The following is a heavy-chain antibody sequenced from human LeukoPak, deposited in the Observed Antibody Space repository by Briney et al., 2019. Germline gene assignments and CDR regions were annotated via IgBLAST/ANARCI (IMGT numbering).Heavy chain of an antibody. CDR3: ARDQRGFSYSKYYFDY. V-gene: IGHV3-33*01. CDR1: GFSLRSYG. Sequence: GGSLRLSCAASGFSLRSYGMHWVRQAPGKGLEWVAVIWYDGTNKYYADSVKGRFTISRDNSKNTLYLQMNSLRAEDTAVYYCARDQRGFSYSKYYFDYWGQGTLVTASS. CDR2: IWYDGTNK. D-gene: IGHD5-18*01. J-gene: IGHJ4*02.